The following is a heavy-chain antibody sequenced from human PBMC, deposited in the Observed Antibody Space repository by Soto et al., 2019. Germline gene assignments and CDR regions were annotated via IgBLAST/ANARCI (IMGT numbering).Heavy chain of an antibody. Sequence: QVQLVQSGAEVKKPGSSVKVSCKASGGTFSSYAISWVRQAPGQGLEWMGGIIPIFGTANYEQKFQGRVTITGDESTSPAYMELSRLRSEDPAVYYCASYYYGSGSYRVGYYSYGMDVWGQGTTVSVSS. CDR2: IIPIFGTA. V-gene: IGHV1-69*01. CDR1: GGTFSSYA. CDR3: ASYYYGSGSYRVGYYSYGMDV. J-gene: IGHJ6*02. D-gene: IGHD3-10*01.